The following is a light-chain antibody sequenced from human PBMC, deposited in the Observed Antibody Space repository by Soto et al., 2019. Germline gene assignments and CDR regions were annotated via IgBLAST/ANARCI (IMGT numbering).Light chain of an antibody. CDR3: SSFVHGTSYV. CDR2: EVN. CDR1: SNDVGRFNY. J-gene: IGLJ1*01. Sequence: QSVLTQAPSASGSPGQSVTISCAGTSNDVGRFNYVSWYQRHPGKAPKLIIYEVNKRPSGVPDRFSGSKSGNTASLTVSGLQAEDEADYFCSSFVHGTSYVFGNGTKVTVL. V-gene: IGLV2-8*01.